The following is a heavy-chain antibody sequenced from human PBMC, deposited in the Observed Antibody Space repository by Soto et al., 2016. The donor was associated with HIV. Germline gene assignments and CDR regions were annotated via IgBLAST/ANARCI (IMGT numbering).Heavy chain of an antibody. J-gene: IGHJ6*03. Sequence: QVQLQQWGAGLLKPSETLSLTCAVYGGSFRGYYWSWIRQPPGKGLEWIGEINHSGSTNYNPSLKSRVTISVDTSKNQFSLKLSSVTAADTAVYYCAGRGYKGYDSGYHYYYYMDVWGKGTTVTVSS. CDR2: INHSGST. CDR1: GGSFRGYY. CDR3: AGRGYKGYDSGYHYYYYMDV. V-gene: IGHV4-34*01. D-gene: IGHD5-12*01.